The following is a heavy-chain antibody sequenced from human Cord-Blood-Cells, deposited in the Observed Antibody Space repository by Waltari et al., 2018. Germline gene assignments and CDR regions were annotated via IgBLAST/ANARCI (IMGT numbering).Heavy chain of an antibody. CDR3: ARGLTSGYYDSSGYYY. CDR1: GGSFRGYY. CDR2: INHSGST. J-gene: IGHJ4*02. D-gene: IGHD3-22*01. V-gene: IGHV4-34*01. Sequence: QVQLQQWGAGLLKPSETLSLTCAVYGGSFRGYYWSWIRQPPGKGLEWIGEINHSGSTNYNPSLKSRVTISVDTSKNQFSLKLSSVTAVDTAVYYCARGLTSGYYDSSGYYYWGQGTLVTVSS.